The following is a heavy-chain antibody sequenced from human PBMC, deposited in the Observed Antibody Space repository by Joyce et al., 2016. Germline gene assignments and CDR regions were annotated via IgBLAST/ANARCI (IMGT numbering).Heavy chain of an antibody. V-gene: IGHV3-30*18. CDR3: AKDRETSAVLDF. CDR1: GFAFRSYG. J-gene: IGHJ4*02. CDR2: ISNDGKNK. D-gene: IGHD6-25*01. Sequence: QAQLVESGGGVVQPGRSLRLSCEVSGFAFRSYGMHWVRQAPGKGLEWVAVISNDGKNKTYADSGKGRFTVSRDNSKKILSLQMNSLRPEDTAVYYCAKDRETSAVLDFWGQGTPVTVSS.